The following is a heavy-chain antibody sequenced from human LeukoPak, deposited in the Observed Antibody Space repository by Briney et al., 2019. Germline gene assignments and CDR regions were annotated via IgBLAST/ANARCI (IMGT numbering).Heavy chain of an antibody. J-gene: IGHJ6*03. D-gene: IGHD1-26*01. Sequence: SETLSLTCTVSGDSMHSYYWSWIRQSPEKGLERIGRAYSGVNAYYNPSLQSRVTISVDKSNNQFSLDLASVAAADTALYYCAREKSGTLTRAYYYIDVWGKGITVTVSS. CDR1: GDSMHSYY. CDR2: AYSGVNA. CDR3: AREKSGTLTRAYYYIDV. V-gene: IGHV4-4*07.